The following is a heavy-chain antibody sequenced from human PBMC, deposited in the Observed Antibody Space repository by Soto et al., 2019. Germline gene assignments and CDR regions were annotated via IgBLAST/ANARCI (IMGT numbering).Heavy chain of an antibody. CDR2: ISGGGGDT. Sequence: PVGSLRLSCAASGFTFNTYAMSWVRQAPGKGLEWVSTISGGGGDTYHADSVRGRFTISRDNSKSTLSLQMNSLRAEDTAVYFCAKDGRFLGYLSSTALDHWGRGTLVTVSS. CDR3: AKDGRFLGYLSSTALDH. D-gene: IGHD3-3*01. V-gene: IGHV3-23*01. CDR1: GFTFNTYA. J-gene: IGHJ4*02.